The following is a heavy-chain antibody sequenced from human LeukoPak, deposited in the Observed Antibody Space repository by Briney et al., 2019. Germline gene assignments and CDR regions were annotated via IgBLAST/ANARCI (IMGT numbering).Heavy chain of an antibody. Sequence: LPGGSLRLSCAASGFTFSSYWMHWVRQAPGKGLVWVSRVNGDGSSTNYADSVKGRFTISRDNAKNTLYLQMNSLRAEDTAVYYCAKAATGTRNAFDIWGQGTMVTVSS. J-gene: IGHJ3*02. CDR2: VNGDGSST. D-gene: IGHD6-13*01. CDR1: GFTFSSYW. V-gene: IGHV3-74*01. CDR3: AKAATGTRNAFDI.